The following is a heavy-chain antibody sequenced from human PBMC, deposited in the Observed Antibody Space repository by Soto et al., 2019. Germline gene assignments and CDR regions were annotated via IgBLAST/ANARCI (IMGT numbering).Heavy chain of an antibody. Sequence: PGGSLRLSCVASGFTFSSYAMTWVRQAPGKGLEWVSAISGSGGSTYYADSVKGRFTISRDNSKNTLYLQMNSLRAEDTAVYYCAKDPGYSSSWYVWFDPWGQGTLVTVSS. CDR2: ISGSGGST. D-gene: IGHD6-13*01. J-gene: IGHJ5*02. V-gene: IGHV3-23*01. CDR1: GFTFSSYA. CDR3: AKDPGYSSSWYVWFDP.